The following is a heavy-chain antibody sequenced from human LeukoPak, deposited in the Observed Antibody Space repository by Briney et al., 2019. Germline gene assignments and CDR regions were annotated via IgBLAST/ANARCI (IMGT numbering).Heavy chain of an antibody. CDR1: GGSFSGYY. J-gene: IGHJ4*02. V-gene: IGHV4-34*01. Sequence: SETLSLTCAFNGGSFSGYYWSWIRQPPGKGLEWIGEINHSGSANYNPSLKSRVTISIDKSKNEFSLQLTSVTAADTAVYYCARASHDYGDYSHFDYWGQGTLVTVSS. CDR2: INHSGSA. CDR3: ARASHDYGDYSHFDY. D-gene: IGHD4-17*01.